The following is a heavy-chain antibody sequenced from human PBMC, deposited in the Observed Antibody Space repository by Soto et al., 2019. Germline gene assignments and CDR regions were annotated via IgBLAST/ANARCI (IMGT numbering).Heavy chain of an antibody. CDR3: ARGHSTDCSNGVCSFFYNHEMDV. D-gene: IGHD2-8*01. J-gene: IGHJ6*02. V-gene: IGHV1-2*04. CDR2: INPKSGGT. Sequence: ASVKVSCKASGYSFTDYHIHWVRQAPGQGLELLGRINPKSGGTSTAQKFQGWVTMTRDRSISTVYMELTRLRSDDTAVYFCARGHSTDCSNGVCSFFYNHEMDVWGQGTTVTVSS. CDR1: GYSFTDYH.